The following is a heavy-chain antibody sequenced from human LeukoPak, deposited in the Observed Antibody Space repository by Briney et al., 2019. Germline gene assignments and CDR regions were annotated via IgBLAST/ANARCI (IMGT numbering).Heavy chain of an antibody. D-gene: IGHD6-25*01. V-gene: IGHV3-7*05. J-gene: IGHJ4*02. CDR3: ARFSRSESGY. Sequence: GGSLRLSCAASGFTFSNYWMSWVRQAPGKGLEWVGNIRQDGSEKQYVDSVKGRFSISRDHAKNSVFLQMDSLRAEDTAMYYCARFSRSESGYWGQGTLVTVSS. CDR2: IRQDGSEK. CDR1: GFTFSNYW.